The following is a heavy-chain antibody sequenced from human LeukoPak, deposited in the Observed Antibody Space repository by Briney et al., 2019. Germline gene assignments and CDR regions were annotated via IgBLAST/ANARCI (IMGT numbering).Heavy chain of an antibody. Sequence: PSETLSLTCTVSGDSISSGDYYCDWIRQPPGKGLEWIGDINYSGGTYYNPSLKSRVTMSVDTSKNQFSLKLRFVTAADTAVYYCARHRRGNNWSDPWGQGTLVTVSS. CDR1: GDSISSGDYY. CDR3: ARHRRGNNWSDP. CDR2: INYSGGT. J-gene: IGHJ5*02. V-gene: IGHV4-39*01.